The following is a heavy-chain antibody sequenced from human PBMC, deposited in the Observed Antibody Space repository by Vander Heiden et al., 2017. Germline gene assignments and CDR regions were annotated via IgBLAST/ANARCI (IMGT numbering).Heavy chain of an antibody. D-gene: IGHD2-2*01. CDR2: FDYNSGRV. J-gene: IGHJ6*02. Sequence: EVQVVESGGGLVQPGRSLRLSCAVPRFTPSHSPRRCVRQSPGKGLEWVSGFDYNSGRVDYADSVKGRFTTTGDNAKKSLYLQMDSLRGEDTAVYYCTKDLVPGGADVWGQGTTVTVSS. V-gene: IGHV3-9*02. CDR3: TKDLVPGGADV. CDR1: RFTPSHSP.